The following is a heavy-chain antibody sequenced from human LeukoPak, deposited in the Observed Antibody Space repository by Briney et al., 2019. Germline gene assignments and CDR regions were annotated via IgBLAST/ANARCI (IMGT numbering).Heavy chain of an antibody. D-gene: IGHD1-26*01. Sequence: SETLSLTCTVSGGSISGFYWTWIRQPPGKGLEGIGYIYYNAESTNYNPSLKGRVTISVDTSKNQVSLNVASVTAADTAVYYCARGSGSYWGSYYFDYWGQGTQVIVSS. CDR1: GGSISGFY. J-gene: IGHJ4*02. CDR3: ARGSGSYWGSYYFDY. V-gene: IGHV4-59*01. CDR2: IYYNAEST.